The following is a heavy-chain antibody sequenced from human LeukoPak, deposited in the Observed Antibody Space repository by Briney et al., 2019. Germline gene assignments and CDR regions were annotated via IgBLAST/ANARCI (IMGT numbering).Heavy chain of an antibody. D-gene: IGHD3-3*01. CDR3: AKAYDFWSGYYVD. J-gene: IGHJ4*02. Sequence: PGGSLRLSCAASGFTFSSYAMHWVRQAPGKGLEWVPVISYDGSNKYYADSVKGRFTISRDNSKNTLYLQMNSLRAEDTAVYYCAKAYDFWSGYYVDWGQGTLVTVSS. CDR1: GFTFSSYA. V-gene: IGHV3-30*04. CDR2: ISYDGSNK.